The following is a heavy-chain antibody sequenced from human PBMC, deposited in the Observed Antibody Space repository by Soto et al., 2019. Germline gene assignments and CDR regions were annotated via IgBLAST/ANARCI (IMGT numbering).Heavy chain of an antibody. D-gene: IGHD3-10*01. CDR3: ARVFFFHADPFGNHGVYYFDY. Sequence: SETLSLNCTVSGGSIGHYYWSWIRQPPGKGLEWIGYIYYDGTSNYNPSLGGRVTMSVDTPKNQFSLSLSSVTAADTARYYCARVFFFHADPFGNHGVYYFDYWGQGTLVTVSS. CDR2: IYYDGTS. V-gene: IGHV4-59*01. J-gene: IGHJ4*02. CDR1: GGSIGHYY.